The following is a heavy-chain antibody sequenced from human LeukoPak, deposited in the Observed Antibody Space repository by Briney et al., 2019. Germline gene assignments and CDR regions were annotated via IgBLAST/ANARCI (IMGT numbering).Heavy chain of an antibody. CDR3: AKDGSHGIDY. CDR2: IRHDGSDK. CDR1: GLSFSRIG. V-gene: IGHV3-30*02. D-gene: IGHD5-24*01. Sequence: GGSLRLSCAASGLSFSRIGVHWVRQAPGKGLEWLTFIRHDGSDKYYADSVKGRFTISRDNSKNTLYMQLNSLRPEDTAVYYCAKDGSHGIDYWGQGTLVTVSS. J-gene: IGHJ4*02.